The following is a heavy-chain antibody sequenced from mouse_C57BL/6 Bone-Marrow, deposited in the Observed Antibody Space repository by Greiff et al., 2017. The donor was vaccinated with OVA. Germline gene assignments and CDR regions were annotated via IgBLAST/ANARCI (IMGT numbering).Heavy chain of an antibody. CDR3: TGGEIYYGNYVLAY. J-gene: IGHJ3*01. D-gene: IGHD2-1*01. V-gene: IGHV6-3*01. CDR2: IRLKSDNYAT. CDR1: GFTFSNYW. Sequence: EVKLMESGGGLVQPGGSMKLSCVASGFTFSNYWMNWVRQSPEKGLEWVAQIRLKSDNYATHYAESVKGRFTISRDDSKSSVYLQMNNLRAEDTGIYYCTGGEIYYGNYVLAYWGQGTLVTVSA.